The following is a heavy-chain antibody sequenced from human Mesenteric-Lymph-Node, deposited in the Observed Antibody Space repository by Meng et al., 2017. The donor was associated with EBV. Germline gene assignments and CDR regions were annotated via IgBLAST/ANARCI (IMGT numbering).Heavy chain of an antibody. D-gene: IGHD6-13*01. V-gene: IGHV1-2*06. Sequence: QGQLWQSGAEVKKPGASVKVSCKASGYTFTGYYMHWVRQAPGQGLEWMGRINPNSGGTNYAQKFQGRVTMTRDTSISTAYMELSRLRSDDTAVYYCARSDSSSWSDFDYWGQGTLVTVSS. J-gene: IGHJ4*02. CDR1: GYTFTGYY. CDR2: INPNSGGT. CDR3: ARSDSSSWSDFDY.